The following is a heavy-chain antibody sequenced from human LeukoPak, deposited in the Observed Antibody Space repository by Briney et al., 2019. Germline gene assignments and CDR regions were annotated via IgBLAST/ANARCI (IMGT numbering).Heavy chain of an antibody. CDR3: AREDSSGWKSLDY. J-gene: IGHJ4*02. CDR2: INHSGST. Sequence: SETLSLTCAVYGGSFSGYYWSWIRQPPGKELEWIGEINHSGSTYYNPSLKSRVTISVDTSKNQFSLKLSPVTAADTAVYYCAREDSSGWKSLDYWGQGTLVTVSS. V-gene: IGHV4-34*09. CDR1: GGSFSGYY. D-gene: IGHD6-19*01.